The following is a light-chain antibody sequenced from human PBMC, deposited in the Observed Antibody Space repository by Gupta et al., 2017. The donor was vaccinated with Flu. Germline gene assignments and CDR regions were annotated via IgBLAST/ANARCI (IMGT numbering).Light chain of an antibody. CDR2: KAS. J-gene: IGKJ1*01. V-gene: IGKV2-30*01. CDR1: ESLVYSDGDSY. Sequence: DAVMTQSPLSLPVTLGQPASISCRSSESLVYSDGDSYVSWFHQRPGQSPRRLIYKASNRDSGVPDRISGSGSGTDFTLTISRLEAEDVGVYYCMHSTRWTWTFGQGTKVEI. CDR3: MHSTRWTWT.